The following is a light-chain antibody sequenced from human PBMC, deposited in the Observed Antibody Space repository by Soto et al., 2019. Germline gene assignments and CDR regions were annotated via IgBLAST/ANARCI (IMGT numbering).Light chain of an antibody. CDR1: QSVSSN. J-gene: IGKJ5*01. CDR2: GAS. V-gene: IGKV3-15*01. Sequence: EIVLTQSPATLSVSPGERATLSFRASQSVSSNLAWYHQNPGQARRLLIYGASTRATGVPARFSGSGSGTEFTLTISSLQSEDFAVYYCQQNNNWPPITFGQGTRLEI. CDR3: QQNNNWPPIT.